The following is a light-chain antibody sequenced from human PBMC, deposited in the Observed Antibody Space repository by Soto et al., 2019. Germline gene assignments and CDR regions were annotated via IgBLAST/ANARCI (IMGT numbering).Light chain of an antibody. CDR1: QNINNW. CDR2: DAS. V-gene: IGKV1-5*01. J-gene: IGKJ1*01. CDR3: HHMRT. Sequence: GDRVTITCRASQNINNWIAWYQQKPGKAPKFLIYDASTLESGVPSRFSGSGFGTEFSLTISSLQPDDFGSYYCHHMRTLGQGTKLDIK.